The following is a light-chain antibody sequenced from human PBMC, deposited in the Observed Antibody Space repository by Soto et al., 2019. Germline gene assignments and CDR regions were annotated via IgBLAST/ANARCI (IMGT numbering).Light chain of an antibody. CDR2: QAS. CDR3: QQYSTYLWT. Sequence: IQMTQSPSTLSASVGDRVTITCRASQSIRTWLAWYQQKPGKAPRLLMYQASSLKSGVPSRFSGSGSETEFTLTITSLQPDDTATYFCQQYSTYLWTFGQGTKVDIK. V-gene: IGKV1-5*03. J-gene: IGKJ1*01. CDR1: QSIRTW.